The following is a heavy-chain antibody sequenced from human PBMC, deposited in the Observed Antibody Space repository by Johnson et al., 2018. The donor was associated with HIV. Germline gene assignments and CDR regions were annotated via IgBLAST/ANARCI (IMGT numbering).Heavy chain of an antibody. D-gene: IGHD3-22*01. J-gene: IGHJ3*02. CDR1: GFTFSSYA. CDR3: TRGRLTYYYDSSGDDAFDI. V-gene: IGHV3-20*04. Sequence: VQLVESGGDVVQPGRSLRLSCAASGFTFSSYAMHWVRQAPGKGLEWVSGINWNGGSTGYADSVKGRFTISRDNAKNSLYLQMNSLRAEDTALYYCTRGRLTYYYDSSGDDAFDIWGQGTMVTVSS. CDR2: INWNGGST.